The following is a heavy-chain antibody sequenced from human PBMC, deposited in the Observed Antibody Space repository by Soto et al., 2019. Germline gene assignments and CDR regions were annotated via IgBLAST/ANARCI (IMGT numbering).Heavy chain of an antibody. CDR2: ISGSDGKT. V-gene: IGHV3-23*01. CDR1: GFSFGSYA. D-gene: IGHD3-3*01. Sequence: GGSLRLSCAAYGFSFGSYALSWVRQAPGKGLEWVSTISGSDGKTFYADSVKGRFSISRDTSQSTLYLQMNSLRADDTAMYYCARWSYLDYWGQGTRVTVSS. CDR3: ARWSYLDY. J-gene: IGHJ4*02.